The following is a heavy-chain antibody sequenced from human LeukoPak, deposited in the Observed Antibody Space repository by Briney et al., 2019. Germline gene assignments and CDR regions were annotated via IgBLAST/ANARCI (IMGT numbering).Heavy chain of an antibody. V-gene: IGHV5-10-1*01. J-gene: IGHJ4*02. CDR2: IDPSDSYT. Sequence: GESLKISCKGSGYSFTSYWISWVRQMPGKGLEWMGRIDPSDSYTNYSPSFQGHVTISADKSFSTAYLQWSSLKASDTVMYYCAISPLSYSSSSRSYWGQGTLVTVSS. CDR3: AISPLSYSSSSRSY. D-gene: IGHD6-6*01. CDR1: GYSFTSYW.